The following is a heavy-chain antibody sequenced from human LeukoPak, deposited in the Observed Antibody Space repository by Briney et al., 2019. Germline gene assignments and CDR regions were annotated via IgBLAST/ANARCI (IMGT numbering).Heavy chain of an antibody. Sequence: GGSLRLSGAASGFTFSSYSMNWVRQAPGKGLEWVSHITASGTAMFYADSVKGRFTISRDNAKNSLYLQMNSLRDEDTAVYYCAGSGSYRFDYWGQGTLVTVSS. CDR1: GFTFSSYS. J-gene: IGHJ4*02. D-gene: IGHD1-26*01. CDR2: ITASGTAM. V-gene: IGHV3-48*02. CDR3: AGSGSYRFDY.